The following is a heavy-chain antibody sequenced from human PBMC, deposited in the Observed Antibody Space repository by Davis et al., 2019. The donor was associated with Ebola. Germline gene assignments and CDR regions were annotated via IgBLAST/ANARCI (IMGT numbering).Heavy chain of an antibody. V-gene: IGHV1-46*01. CDR1: GYTFTSYY. D-gene: IGHD3-10*01. CDR2: IDPSGGST. J-gene: IGHJ4*02. CDR3: ARAMIRGIIFEAVDF. Sequence: ASVKVSCKTSGYTFTSYYIHWMRQAPRQGLEWMGIIDPSGGSTTDAQKFQGRVTMTRDTSTSTVYMELSSLTSEETAVYYCARAMIRGIIFEAVDFWGQGTLVTVSS.